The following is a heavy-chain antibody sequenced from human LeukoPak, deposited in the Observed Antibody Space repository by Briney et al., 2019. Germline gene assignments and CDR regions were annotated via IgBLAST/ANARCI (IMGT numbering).Heavy chain of an antibody. V-gene: IGHV3-53*05. CDR3: ASSGEITSSLYYFDY. CDR2: IYSDNT. Sequence: GGSLRLSCTVSGFTVSSNSMSWVRQAPGKGLEWVSFIYSDNTHYSDSVKGRFTISRDNSKNTLYLQMNSLRSEDTAVYYCASSGEITSSLYYFDYWGQGTLVTVSS. D-gene: IGHD3-3*01. CDR1: GFTVSSNS. J-gene: IGHJ4*02.